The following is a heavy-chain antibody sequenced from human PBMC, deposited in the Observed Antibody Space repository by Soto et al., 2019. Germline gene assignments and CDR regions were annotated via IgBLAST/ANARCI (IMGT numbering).Heavy chain of an antibody. CDR2: IVVGSGNT. CDR1: GFTFTSSA. J-gene: IGHJ4*02. V-gene: IGHV1-58*02. D-gene: IGHD3-10*01. Sequence: ASVKVSCKASGFTFTSSAMQWVRQARGQRLEWIGWIVVGSGNTNYAQKFQERVTITRDMSTSTAYMELGSLRSEDTAVYYCAATNYYGSGSYYPFDYWGQGTLVTVSS. CDR3: AATNYYGSGSYYPFDY.